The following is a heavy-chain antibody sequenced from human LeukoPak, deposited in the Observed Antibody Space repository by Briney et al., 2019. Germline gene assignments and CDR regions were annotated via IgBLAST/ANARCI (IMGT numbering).Heavy chain of an antibody. V-gene: IGHV1-18*01. J-gene: IGHJ6*02. D-gene: IGHD2-21*02. CDR2: ISAYNGNT. CDR1: GYTFTSYG. Sequence: ASVKVSCKASGYTFTSYGISWVRQAPGQGLEWMGWISAYNGNTNYAQKLQGRVAMTTDTSTSTAYMELRSLRSDDTAVYYCARDSSKLAYCGGDCPSYGMDVWGQGTTVTVSS. CDR3: ARDSSKLAYCGGDCPSYGMDV.